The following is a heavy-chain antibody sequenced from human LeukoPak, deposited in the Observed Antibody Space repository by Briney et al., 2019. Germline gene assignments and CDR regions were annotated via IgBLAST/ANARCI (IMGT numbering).Heavy chain of an antibody. CDR2: IDANIGGR. CDR3: ARGRGTTMVRGVITSYFDL. D-gene: IGHD3-10*01. V-gene: IGHV1-2*02. J-gene: IGHJ2*01. CDR1: GYMFTAHY. Sequence: ALLKVCCSASGYMFTAHYIHRVRQAAGQGVEGMGGIDANIGGRNYAQKVLGSVTMTRDKAINTAFMELSRLRSDDTAIYYCARGRGTTMVRGVITSYFDLWSRGSLVTVSS.